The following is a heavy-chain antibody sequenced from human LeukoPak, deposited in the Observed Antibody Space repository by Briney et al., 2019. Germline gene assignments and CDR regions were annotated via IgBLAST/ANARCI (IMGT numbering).Heavy chain of an antibody. CDR1: GYTFTSYY. CDR2: INPSGGST. V-gene: IGHV1-46*01. Sequence: GASVKVSCKASGYTFTSYYMHWVRQAPGQGLEWMGIINPSGGSTSYAQKFQGRVTMTRDTSTSTVYMELSSLRSEDTAVYYCARADIVVVVADRGGWFDPWGQGTLVTVSS. CDR3: ARADIVVVVADRGGWFDP. D-gene: IGHD2-15*01. J-gene: IGHJ5*02.